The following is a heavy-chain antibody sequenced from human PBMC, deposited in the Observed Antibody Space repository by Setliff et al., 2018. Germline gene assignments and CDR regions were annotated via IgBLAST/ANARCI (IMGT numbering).Heavy chain of an antibody. CDR1: GDTIYNYF. CDR2: IYTKGGT. CDR3: ARGLNTESWTPLY. Sequence: SETLSLTCTVTGDTIYNYFWSWIRQSPGTGLEWIGYIYTKGGTNYSPSLKSRVTMSVDRSRNQFSLTLSSVSAADMAVYYCARGLNTESWTPLYWSPGTLVTVSS. D-gene: IGHD2-15*01. J-gene: IGHJ4*02. V-gene: IGHV4-4*08.